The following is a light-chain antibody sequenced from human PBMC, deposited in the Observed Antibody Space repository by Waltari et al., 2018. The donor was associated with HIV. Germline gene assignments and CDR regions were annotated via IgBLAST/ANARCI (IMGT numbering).Light chain of an antibody. CDR1: QGVGSN. Sequence: EIVMTQSPATLSVSPGERATLSCRASQGVGSNLAWYQQKPGQAPRLLIFAASTRATGIPARFSGRGSGTEFTLTISSLQSGDFAVYYCQQYNDWPPLTFGGGTKVEI. CDR2: AAS. J-gene: IGKJ4*01. V-gene: IGKV3D-15*01. CDR3: QQYNDWPPLT.